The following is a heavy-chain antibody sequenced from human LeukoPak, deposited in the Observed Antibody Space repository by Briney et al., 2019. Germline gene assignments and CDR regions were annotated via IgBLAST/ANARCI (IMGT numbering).Heavy chain of an antibody. CDR3: AKGLPRYYDSSGPPPFDY. V-gene: IGHV3-23*01. CDR2: ISGSGGST. J-gene: IGHJ4*02. CDR1: GFTFSSYA. D-gene: IGHD3-22*01. Sequence: GGSLRLSCAASGFTFSSYAMSWVRQAPGKGLEWVSAISGSGGSTYYADSVKGRFTISRDNSKNTLYLQMNSLRAEDTAVYYCAKGLPRYYDSSGPPPFDYWGQGTLVTVSS.